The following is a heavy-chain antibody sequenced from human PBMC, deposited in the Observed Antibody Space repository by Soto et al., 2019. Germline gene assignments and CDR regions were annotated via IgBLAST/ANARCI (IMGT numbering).Heavy chain of an antibody. Sequence: GGSLRLSCAASGFTFSSYGMHWVRQAPGKGLEWVAVISYDGSNKYYADSVKGRFTISRDNSKNTLYLQMNSLRAEDTAVYYRAKPGGYSSGWFFDYWGQGTLVTVSS. CDR3: AKPGGYSSGWFFDY. CDR1: GFTFSSYG. D-gene: IGHD6-19*01. J-gene: IGHJ4*02. V-gene: IGHV3-30*18. CDR2: ISYDGSNK.